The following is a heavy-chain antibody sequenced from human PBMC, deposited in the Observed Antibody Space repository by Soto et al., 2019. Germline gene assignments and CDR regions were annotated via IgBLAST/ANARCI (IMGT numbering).Heavy chain of an antibody. CDR2: INPNSGNT. Sequence: SVKVSCKASAYTFTSYDINWVRQATGQGLEWMGWINPNSGNTGYAQKFQGRVTMTRNTSISTAYMELSSLRSEDTAVYYCARGPSSRITMVRGVYYYGMDVWGQGTTVTGSS. D-gene: IGHD3-10*01. CDR1: AYTFTSYD. J-gene: IGHJ6*02. V-gene: IGHV1-8*01. CDR3: ARGPSSRITMVRGVYYYGMDV.